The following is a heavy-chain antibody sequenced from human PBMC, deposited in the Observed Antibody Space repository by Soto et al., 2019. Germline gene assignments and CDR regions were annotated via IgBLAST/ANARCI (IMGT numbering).Heavy chain of an antibody. D-gene: IGHD3-10*01. CDR3: ARGLWFGELFGYYYYYYMDV. Sequence: QVQLVQSGAEVKKPGASVKVSCKASGYTFTSYGISCVRQAPGQGLEWMGWISAYNGNTNYAQKLQGRVTMTTDTSTSTAYMELRSLRSDDTAVYYCARGLWFGELFGYYYYYYMDVWGKGTTVTVSS. J-gene: IGHJ6*03. CDR1: GYTFTSYG. V-gene: IGHV1-18*01. CDR2: ISAYNGNT.